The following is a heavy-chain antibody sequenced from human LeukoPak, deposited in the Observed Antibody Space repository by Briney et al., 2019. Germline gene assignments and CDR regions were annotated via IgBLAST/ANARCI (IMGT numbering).Heavy chain of an antibody. CDR2: ISGNGGSSVSI. Sequence: GGSLRLSCAASGFTFSDSNMNWVRQAPGKGLEWVSYISGNGGSSVSIYYADSVKGRFTISRDNAKNSLYLQMNSLRAEDTAVYYCARGSTAAAGVWGSGYDYWGQGTLVTVSS. CDR3: ARGSTAAAGVWGSGYDY. D-gene: IGHD6-13*01. CDR1: GFTFSDSN. J-gene: IGHJ4*02. V-gene: IGHV3-48*01.